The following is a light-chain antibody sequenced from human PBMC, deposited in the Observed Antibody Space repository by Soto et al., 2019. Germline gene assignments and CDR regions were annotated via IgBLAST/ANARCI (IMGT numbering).Light chain of an antibody. CDR1: QSVSSGY. CDR2: GAS. V-gene: IGKV3-20*01. J-gene: IGKJ1*01. CDR3: QQYGSSPLWT. Sequence: EIVLTQSPGTLSLSPGERATLSCRASQSVSSGYLAWYQQKPGQAPRLLIYGASSRATGIPDRFSGSGSGTDFTLTISRLEPEDFAVYYCQQYGSSPLWTFGQGNKVEIK.